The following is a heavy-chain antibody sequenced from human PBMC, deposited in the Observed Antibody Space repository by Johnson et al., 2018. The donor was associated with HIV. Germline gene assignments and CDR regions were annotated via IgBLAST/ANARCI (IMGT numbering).Heavy chain of an antibody. CDR2: SNSDGSST. CDR1: GFTFSSYW. CDR3: ARTGYSSSWYRNHDAFDI. V-gene: IGHV3-74*02. D-gene: IGHD6-13*01. J-gene: IGHJ3*02. Sequence: EVQLVESGGGVVQPGRSLRLSCAVSGFTFSSYWMHWVRQAPGKGLVWVSRSNSDGSSTSYADSVKGRFTISRDNAKNSLYLQMNSLRAEDTAVYYCARTGYSSSWYRNHDAFDIWGQGTMVTVSS.